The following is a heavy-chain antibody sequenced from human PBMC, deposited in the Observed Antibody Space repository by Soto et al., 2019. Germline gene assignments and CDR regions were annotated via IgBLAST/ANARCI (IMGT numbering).Heavy chain of an antibody. Sequence: ASVKVSCKASGYTFTGYYMHWVRQAPGQGLEWMGWINPNSGGTNYAQKFQGWVTMTRDTSISTAYMELSRLRSDDTAVYYCARGQRGSSGWYYFDYWGQGTLVTVSS. J-gene: IGHJ4*02. CDR3: ARGQRGSSGWYYFDY. CDR2: INPNSGGT. CDR1: GYTFTGYY. D-gene: IGHD6-19*01. V-gene: IGHV1-2*04.